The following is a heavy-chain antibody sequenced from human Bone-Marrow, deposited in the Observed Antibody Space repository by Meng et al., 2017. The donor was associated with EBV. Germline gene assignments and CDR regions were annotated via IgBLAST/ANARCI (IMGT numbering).Heavy chain of an antibody. J-gene: IGHJ4*02. V-gene: IGHV4-30-4*01. Sequence: QVQRQESGPEPVKPSQTLSLTCAVSGGSSSSGGYYWSWICQPPGKGLEWIGYIYYSGSTYYNPSLKSRVTISVDTSKNQFSLKLSSVTAADTAVYYCASGSTAAGTDYWGQGTLVTVSS. CDR3: ASGSTAAGTDY. D-gene: IGHD6-13*01. CDR2: IYYSGST. CDR1: GGSSSSGGYY.